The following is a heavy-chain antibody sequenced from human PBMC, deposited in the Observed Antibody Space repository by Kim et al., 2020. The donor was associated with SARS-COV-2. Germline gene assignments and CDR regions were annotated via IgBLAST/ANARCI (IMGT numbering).Heavy chain of an antibody. CDR3: AKDPGYSYDLYYFDD. CDR2: ISGSGGST. CDR1: GFTFSSYA. Sequence: GGSLRLSCAASGFTFSSYAMSWVRQAPGKGLEWVSAISGSGGSTYYADSVKGRFTISRDNSKNTLYLQMNSLRAEDTAVYYCAKDPGYSYDLYYFDDWGQGTLVTVSS. D-gene: IGHD5-18*01. V-gene: IGHV3-23*01. J-gene: IGHJ4*02.